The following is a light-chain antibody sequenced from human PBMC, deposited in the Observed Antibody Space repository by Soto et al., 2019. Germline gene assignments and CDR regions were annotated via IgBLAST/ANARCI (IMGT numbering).Light chain of an antibody. Sequence: EIVLTQSPGTLSLSPGERATLSCRASQSVSSNYLAWYQQKLGQAPRLLIYDASRRATGIPDRFSGSGSGTDFTLTISRLEPEDFALYYCQHYGAAPITFGQGTRLEIK. CDR1: QSVSSNY. V-gene: IGKV3-20*01. J-gene: IGKJ5*01. CDR2: DAS. CDR3: QHYGAAPIT.